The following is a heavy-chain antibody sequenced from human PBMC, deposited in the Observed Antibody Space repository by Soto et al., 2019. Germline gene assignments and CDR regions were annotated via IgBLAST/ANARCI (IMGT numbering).Heavy chain of an antibody. CDR2: INSDGSST. D-gene: IGHD3-3*01. CDR3: ARGATIFGVASRGFDP. J-gene: IGHJ5*02. V-gene: IGHV3-74*01. Sequence: EVQLVESGGGLVQPGGSLRLSCAASGFTFSSYWMHWVRQAPGKGPVWVSRINSDGSSTSYADSVTGRFTISRDSAKNTLYLQMNSLRAEDTAVYYCARGATIFGVASRGFDPWGQGTLVTVSS. CDR1: GFTFSSYW.